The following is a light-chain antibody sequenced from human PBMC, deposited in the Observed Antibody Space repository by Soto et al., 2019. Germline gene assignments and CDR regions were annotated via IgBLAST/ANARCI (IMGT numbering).Light chain of an antibody. CDR1: HSVSSTY. CDR2: GAS. V-gene: IGKV3-20*01. Sequence: EIVLTQSPGTLSLSPGERATLSCRASHSVSSTYLAWYQQKPGQAPRLLIYGASSRATGIPDRFSGSGSGTDLTFTISRMEAEDFAVYYCQQYGSSPPYTFGQGTKLEIK. J-gene: IGKJ2*01. CDR3: QQYGSSPPYT.